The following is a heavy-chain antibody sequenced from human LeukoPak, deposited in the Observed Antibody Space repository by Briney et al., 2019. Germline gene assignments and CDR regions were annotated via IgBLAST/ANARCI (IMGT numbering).Heavy chain of an antibody. D-gene: IGHD3/OR15-3a*01. J-gene: IGHJ6*02. CDR2: IIPIFGTA. CDR1: GGTFSSYA. CDR3: AFNPGQDLHYYYYYGMDV. Sequence: SVKVSCKASGGTFSSYAISWVRQAPGQGLEWMGGIIPIFGTANYAQKFQGRVTITADESTSTAYMELSSLRSEDTAEYYCAFNPGQDLHYYYYYGMDVWGQGTTVTVSS. V-gene: IGHV1-69*13.